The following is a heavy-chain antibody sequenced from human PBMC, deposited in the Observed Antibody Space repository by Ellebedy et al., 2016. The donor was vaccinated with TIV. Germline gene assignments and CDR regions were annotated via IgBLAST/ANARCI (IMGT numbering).Heavy chain of an antibody. J-gene: IGHJ4*02. CDR1: GFTFSNAW. Sequence: GESLKISXAASGFTFSNAWMSWVRQAPRKGLEWVSYISSSGSTIYYADSVKGRFTISRDNAKNSLYLQMNSLRAEDTAVYYCASPSSSYDFWSGYYGNADYWGQGTLVTVSS. CDR3: ASPSSSYDFWSGYYGNADY. V-gene: IGHV3-11*04. CDR2: ISSSGSTI. D-gene: IGHD3-3*01.